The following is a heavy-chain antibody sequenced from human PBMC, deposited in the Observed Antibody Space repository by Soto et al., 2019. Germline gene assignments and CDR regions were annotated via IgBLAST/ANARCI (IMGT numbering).Heavy chain of an antibody. CDR3: ARLGRYYQAFDS. Sequence: SETLSLTCTVSGGSISSGGYYWSWIRQHPGKGLEWIGYIYYAGTTTYNPSLKGRATISLDTSENQFSLKVRSVTAADTAVYYCARLGRYYQAFDSWGQGTLVTVSS. CDR1: GGSISSGGYY. D-gene: IGHD3-22*01. CDR2: IYYAGTT. J-gene: IGHJ4*02. V-gene: IGHV4-61*08.